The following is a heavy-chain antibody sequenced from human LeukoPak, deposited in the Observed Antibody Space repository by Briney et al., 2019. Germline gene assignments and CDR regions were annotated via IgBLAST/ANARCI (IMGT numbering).Heavy chain of an antibody. CDR2: INPNSGGT. CDR3: ARGGYSYDSPLDY. Sequence: EASVKVSCKASGYTFTGYYMHWVRQAPGQGLEWMGRINPNSGGTNYAQKFQGRVTMTRDTSISTAYMELSSLRSEDTAVYYCARGGYSYDSPLDYWGQGTLVTVSS. D-gene: IGHD5-18*01. CDR1: GYTFTGYY. J-gene: IGHJ4*02. V-gene: IGHV1-2*06.